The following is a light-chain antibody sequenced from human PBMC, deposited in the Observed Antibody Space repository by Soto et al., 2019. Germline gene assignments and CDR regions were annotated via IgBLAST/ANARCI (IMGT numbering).Light chain of an antibody. CDR1: QGISSY. J-gene: IGKJ2*01. Sequence: IQMTQSPSSFSASTGDRVTITCRASQGISSYLAWYQQKPGKAPKLLVYAASTLQYGVPSRFSGSGSGTDFTLTISCLQSEDFATYFCQQYYTYPQTFGQGTKLEIK. V-gene: IGKV1-8*01. CDR3: QQYYTYPQT. CDR2: AAS.